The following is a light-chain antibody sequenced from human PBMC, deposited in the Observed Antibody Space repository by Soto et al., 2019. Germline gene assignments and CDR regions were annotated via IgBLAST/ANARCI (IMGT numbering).Light chain of an antibody. CDR3: QSYDSSLSGWV. V-gene: IGLV1-40*01. CDR2: GNS. CDR1: SSNIGAGYD. Sequence: QSVLTQPPSVSGAPGQRVTISCTGSSSNIGAGYDVHWYQQLPGTAPKLLIYGNSNRPSGVPDRFSGSKSGTSASLVITGLRAEDEADYYCQSYDSSLSGWVFGGGTQLTVL. J-gene: IGLJ3*02.